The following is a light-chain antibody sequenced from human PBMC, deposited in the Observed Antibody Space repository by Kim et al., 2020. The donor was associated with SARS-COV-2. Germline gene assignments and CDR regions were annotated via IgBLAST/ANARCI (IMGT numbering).Light chain of an antibody. CDR2: GAS. CDR1: QNVGTS. Sequence: EIVMTQSPATLSVSPGDTASVSCRASQNVGTSVDWYQQKLGQPPRLLIYGASIRATGTPARFSGGGSGTDFTLTISSLQSEDFAVYYCQQYTNWFMYTFGQGTRLEI. J-gene: IGKJ2*01. CDR3: QQYTNWFMYT. V-gene: IGKV3D-15*01.